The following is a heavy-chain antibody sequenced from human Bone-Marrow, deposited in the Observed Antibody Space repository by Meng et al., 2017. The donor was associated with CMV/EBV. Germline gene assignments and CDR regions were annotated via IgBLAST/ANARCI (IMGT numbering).Heavy chain of an antibody. Sequence: GESLKISCAASGFTFSSYAMSWVRQAPGKGLEWVSAISGSGGSTYYADSVKGRFTISRDNSKNTLYLQMNSLRAEDTAVYYCAKDYCSSTSCYEATGGMDVWGQGTTVTVSS. CDR2: ISGSGGST. D-gene: IGHD2-2*01. V-gene: IGHV3-23*01. J-gene: IGHJ6*02. CDR3: AKDYCSSTSCYEATGGMDV. CDR1: GFTFSSYA.